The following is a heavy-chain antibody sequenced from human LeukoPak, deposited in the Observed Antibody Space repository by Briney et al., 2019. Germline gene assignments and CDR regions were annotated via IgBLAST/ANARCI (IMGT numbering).Heavy chain of an antibody. V-gene: IGHV1-8*01. Sequence: ASVKVSCKASGYTFTSYDINWVRQATGQGLERMGWMNPNSGNTGYAQKFQGRVTMTRNTSISTAYMELSSLRSEDTAVYYCARGYGSGRYYFRVNDYWGQGTLVTASS. D-gene: IGHD3-10*01. CDR2: MNPNSGNT. CDR3: ARGYGSGRYYFRVNDY. CDR1: GYTFTSYD. J-gene: IGHJ4*02.